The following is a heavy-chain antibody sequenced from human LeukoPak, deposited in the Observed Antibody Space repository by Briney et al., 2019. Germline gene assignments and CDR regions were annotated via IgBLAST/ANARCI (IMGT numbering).Heavy chain of an antibody. J-gene: IGHJ5*02. CDR3: ARGVNYHGSGSYLRDWFDP. D-gene: IGHD3-10*01. Sequence: GGSLRLSCAASGFTFSTYNMNWLRQAPGKGLEWVSSITSGETYIYYADSVKGRFTISRDNAKNALFLQVNSLRAEDTAVYYCARGVNYHGSGSYLRDWFDPWGQGTLVTVSS. CDR2: ITSGETYI. CDR1: GFTFSTYN. V-gene: IGHV3-21*01.